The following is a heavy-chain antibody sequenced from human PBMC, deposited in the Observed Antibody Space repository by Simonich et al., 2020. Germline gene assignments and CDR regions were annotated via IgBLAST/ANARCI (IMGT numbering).Heavy chain of an antibody. J-gene: IGHJ3*02. D-gene: IGHD5-12*01. Sequence: EVQLVESGGGLVQPGGSLRLSCAASGFTFSSYSMNWVRQAPGKGLEWVSYISSSSMTIYYADSGKSRFTISRDNAKNSLYLQMNSLRAEDTAVYYCARDSSYYAFDIWGQGTMVTVSS. V-gene: IGHV3-48*01. CDR2: ISSSSMTI. CDR1: GFTFSSYS. CDR3: ARDSSYYAFDI.